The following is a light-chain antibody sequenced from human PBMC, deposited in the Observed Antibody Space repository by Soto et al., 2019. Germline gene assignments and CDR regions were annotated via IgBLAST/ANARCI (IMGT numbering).Light chain of an antibody. CDR2: AAS. Sequence: DIQLTQSPSFLSASVGDRVTITCRASQGISTYLAWYQQKPGEAPKLLIYAASALQSGVPSGFSGSGSGTEFTLTISSLQPEDFATYFCQQLNSYPYTFGQGTKLEIK. CDR3: QQLNSYPYT. CDR1: QGISTY. V-gene: IGKV1-9*01. J-gene: IGKJ2*01.